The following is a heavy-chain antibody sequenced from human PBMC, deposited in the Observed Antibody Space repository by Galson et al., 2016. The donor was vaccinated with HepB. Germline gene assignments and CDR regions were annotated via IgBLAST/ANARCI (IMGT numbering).Heavy chain of an antibody. Sequence: SLRLSCAASGFTFRNYGMTWVRQAPGKGLGVVSSISRSGDSTDYADSVKGRFTISRDNSKNTLSLRMNSLTADDTAIYYCVQGSTAPAVWGKGTTVTVSS. CDR1: GFTFRNYG. CDR2: ISRSGDST. CDR3: VQGSTAPAV. V-gene: IGHV3-23*01. D-gene: IGHD2-2*01. J-gene: IGHJ6*04.